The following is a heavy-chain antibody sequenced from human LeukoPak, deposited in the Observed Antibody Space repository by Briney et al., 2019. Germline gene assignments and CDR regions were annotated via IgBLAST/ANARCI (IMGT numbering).Heavy chain of an antibody. D-gene: IGHD7-27*01. CDR2: VSISSDKI. V-gene: IGHV3-48*02. CDR3: AREAYWGPSGKGFDS. CDR1: GFTFSSYA. J-gene: IGHJ4*02. Sequence: GGSLRLSCAASGFTFSSYAMNWVRQAPGKGLEWVPYVSISSDKIYYADSVKGRFTISRDNAKNSLYLQMNSLRDEDTAVYSCAREAYWGPSGKGFDSWGQGTLVTVSS.